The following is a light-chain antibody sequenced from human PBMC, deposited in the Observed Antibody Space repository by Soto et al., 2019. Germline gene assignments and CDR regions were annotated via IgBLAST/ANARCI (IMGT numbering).Light chain of an antibody. Sequence: DIQLTQSPSFLYASVGDRVAITCRASQSISSWLAWYQQKPGKAPKILIYKASSSESGAPSRFSGSGSRTEFTITISSLQPDDLATYYCQQYNNYSTFGQGTKVDNK. CDR3: QQYNNYST. CDR1: QSISSW. J-gene: IGKJ1*01. CDR2: KAS. V-gene: IGKV1-5*03.